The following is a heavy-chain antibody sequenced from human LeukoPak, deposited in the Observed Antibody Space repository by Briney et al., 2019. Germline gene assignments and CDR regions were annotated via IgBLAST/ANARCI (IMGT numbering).Heavy chain of an antibody. CDR2: IYTSEST. Sequence: PSETLSLTCSVSGGSISSSNYYWSWIRQPAGKGLEWIGRIYTSESTNYNPSLKSRVTISVDTSRNQFSLKLSSVTAADTAVYYCARGLWFGDEDPPYFDYWGQGILVTVSS. CDR1: GGSISSSNYY. V-gene: IGHV4-61*02. D-gene: IGHD3-10*01. J-gene: IGHJ4*02. CDR3: ARGLWFGDEDPPYFDY.